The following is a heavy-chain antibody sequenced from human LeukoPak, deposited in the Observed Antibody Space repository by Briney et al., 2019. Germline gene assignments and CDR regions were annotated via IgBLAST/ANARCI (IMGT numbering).Heavy chain of an antibody. CDR3: ARVRYVDTAMVPFDY. Sequence: GGSLRLSCAASGFTFSSYAMHWVRQAPGKGPEWVAVISYDGSNKYYADSVKGRFTISRDNSKNTLYLQMNSLRAEDTAVYYCARVRYVDTAMVPFDYWGQGTLVTVSS. D-gene: IGHD5-18*01. CDR1: GFTFSSYA. J-gene: IGHJ4*02. V-gene: IGHV3-30*04. CDR2: ISYDGSNK.